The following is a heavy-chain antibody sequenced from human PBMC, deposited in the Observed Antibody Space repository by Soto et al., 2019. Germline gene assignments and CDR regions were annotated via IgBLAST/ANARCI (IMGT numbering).Heavy chain of an antibody. D-gene: IGHD6-25*01. CDR2: ISYDGSNK. V-gene: IGHV3-30-3*01. CDR3: ARDLRAARNYYYGMDV. Sequence: SGGSVRLSCAASGFTFSSYAMHWVRQAPGKGLEWVAVISYDGSNKYYADSVKGRFTISRDNSKNTLYLQMNSLRAEDTAVYYCARDLRAARNYYYGMDVWGQGTTVTVSS. CDR1: GFTFSSYA. J-gene: IGHJ6*02.